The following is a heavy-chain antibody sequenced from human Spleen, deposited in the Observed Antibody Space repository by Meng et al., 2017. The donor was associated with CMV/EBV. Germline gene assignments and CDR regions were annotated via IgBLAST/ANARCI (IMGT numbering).Heavy chain of an antibody. V-gene: IGHV3-48*04. CDR1: GFTFSSYS. J-gene: IGHJ4*02. D-gene: IGHD5-12*01. Sequence: GGSLRLSCAASGFTFSSYSMNWVRQAPGMGLEWISYISSSSSTIHYADSVKGRFTISRDNAKNSLYLQMNSLRAEDTAVYYCARDLGYSAYLVSYFDNWGQGILVTVSS. CDR2: ISSSSSTI. CDR3: ARDLGYSAYLVSYFDN.